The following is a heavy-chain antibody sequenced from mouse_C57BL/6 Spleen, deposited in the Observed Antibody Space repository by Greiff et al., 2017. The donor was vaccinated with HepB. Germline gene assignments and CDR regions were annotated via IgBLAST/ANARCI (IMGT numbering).Heavy chain of an antibody. Sequence: VKLQQPGAELVKPGASVKLSCKASGYTFTSYWMQWVKQRPGQGLEWIGEIDPSDSYTNYNQKFKGKATLTVDTSSSTAYMQLSSLTSEDSAVYYCATYYYGPWFAYWGQGTLVTVSA. V-gene: IGHV1-50*01. CDR1: GYTFTSYW. J-gene: IGHJ3*01. CDR2: IDPSDSYT. D-gene: IGHD1-1*01. CDR3: ATYYYGPWFAY.